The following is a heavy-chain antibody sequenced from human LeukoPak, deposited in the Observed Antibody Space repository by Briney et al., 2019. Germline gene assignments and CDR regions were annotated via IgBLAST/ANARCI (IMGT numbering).Heavy chain of an antibody. J-gene: IGHJ5*02. Sequence: SETLSLTCTVSGGSISSHYWSWIRQPPGKGLEWIGYIYYSGSTNYNPSLKSRVTISVDTSKNQFSLKLSSVTAADTAVYYCARARTMGTWFDPWGQGTLVTVSS. CDR3: ARARTMGTWFDP. D-gene: IGHD4/OR15-4a*01. V-gene: IGHV4-59*11. CDR2: IYYSGST. CDR1: GGSISSHY.